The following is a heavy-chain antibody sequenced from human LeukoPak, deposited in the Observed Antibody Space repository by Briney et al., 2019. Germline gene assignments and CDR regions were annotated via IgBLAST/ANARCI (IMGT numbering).Heavy chain of an antibody. Sequence: SETLSLTCTVSGGSMSSYYWSWIRQPPGKGLEWIGYIYYSGSTKYNPSLKSRVTISVDTSKNQFSLKLSSVTAADTAVYYCARDLGVMVRAFDIWGQGTMVTVSS. D-gene: IGHD5-18*01. CDR3: ARDLGVMVRAFDI. CDR1: GGSMSSYY. J-gene: IGHJ3*02. CDR2: IYYSGST. V-gene: IGHV4-59*12.